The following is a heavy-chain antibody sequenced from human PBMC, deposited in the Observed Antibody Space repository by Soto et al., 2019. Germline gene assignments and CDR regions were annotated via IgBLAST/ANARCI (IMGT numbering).Heavy chain of an antibody. CDR2: INPYSGGA. D-gene: IGHD3-10*01. CDR3: ARVTRSANYNPCLDS. V-gene: IGHV1-2*02. CDR1: GYTFTGYF. J-gene: IGHJ4*02. Sequence: ASVKVSCKASGYTFTGYFMHWVRQAPGQGLGWMGWINPYSGGADYAQSFQGRVTMTRDTSISTVYMELSRLRFDDTAVYYCARVTRSANYNPCLDSWGRGTVVTVSS.